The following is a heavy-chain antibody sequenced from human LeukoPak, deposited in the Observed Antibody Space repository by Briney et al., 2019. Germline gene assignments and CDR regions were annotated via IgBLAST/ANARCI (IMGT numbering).Heavy chain of an antibody. CDR3: ARGPPRLNWFDP. CDR1: GGTFSSYA. Sequence: GASVKVSCKASGGTFSSYAISWVRQAPGQGLEWMGGIIPIFGTANYAQKFQGRVTITRDTSASTAYMELSSLRSEDTAIYYCARGPPRLNWFDPWGQGTLVTVSS. CDR2: IIPIFGTA. D-gene: IGHD6-25*01. J-gene: IGHJ5*02. V-gene: IGHV1-69*05.